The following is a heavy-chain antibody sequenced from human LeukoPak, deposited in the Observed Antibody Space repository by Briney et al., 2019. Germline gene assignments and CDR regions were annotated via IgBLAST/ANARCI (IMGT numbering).Heavy chain of an antibody. D-gene: IGHD6-19*01. V-gene: IGHV4-34*01. CDR3: ARDGLAVAAEFDY. CDR2: INHSGST. J-gene: IGHJ4*02. Sequence: PSETLSLTCAVYGGSFSGYYWSWIRQPPGKGLELIGEINHSGSTNYNPSLKSRVTISVDTSKNQFSLKLSSVTAAGTAVYYCARDGLAVAAEFDYWGQGTLVTVSS. CDR1: GGSFSGYY.